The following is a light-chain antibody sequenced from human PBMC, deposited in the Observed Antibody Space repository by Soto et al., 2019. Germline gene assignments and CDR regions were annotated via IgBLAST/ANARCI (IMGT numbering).Light chain of an antibody. V-gene: IGKV1-5*01. Sequence: DIQMTQSPSTLSASVGDRVTITCRASQSIDIWLAWYQQKPGKAPKLLIYDASSLESGVTSRFSGSGSGTAFTLTLRSLQPDDFATYYCQRYNHYFGPGTKVEIK. J-gene: IGKJ1*01. CDR2: DAS. CDR1: QSIDIW. CDR3: QRYNHY.